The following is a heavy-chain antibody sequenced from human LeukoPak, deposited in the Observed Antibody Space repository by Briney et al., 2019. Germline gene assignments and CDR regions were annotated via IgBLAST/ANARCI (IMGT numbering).Heavy chain of an antibody. J-gene: IGHJ4*02. V-gene: IGHV3-7*03. CDR2: IKQDGSEK. CDR1: GFTFSNYG. Sequence: PGRSLRLSCAGSGFTFSNYGMHWVRQAPGKGPEWVANIKQDGSEKYYVDSVKGRLAISRDNAKNSLYLQMNTLRAEDTAVYYCAREREPVTTEFDYWGQGTLVTVSS. CDR3: AREREPVTTEFDY. D-gene: IGHD4-17*01.